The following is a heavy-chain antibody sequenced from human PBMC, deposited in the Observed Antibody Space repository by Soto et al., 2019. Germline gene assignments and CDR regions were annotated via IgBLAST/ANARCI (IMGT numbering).Heavy chain of an antibody. V-gene: IGHV5-51*01. CDR1: GYSFTRYW. Sequence: GESLKISCKGSGYSFTRYWIGGVRQMPGKGLEWMGIIYPGDSDTRYSPSFQGQVTISADKSISTAYLQWSSLKASDTAMYYCARRGNWRGYYYGMDVWGQGTTVTVSS. CDR3: ARRGNWRGYYYGMDV. CDR2: IYPGDSDT. D-gene: IGHD1-1*01. J-gene: IGHJ6*02.